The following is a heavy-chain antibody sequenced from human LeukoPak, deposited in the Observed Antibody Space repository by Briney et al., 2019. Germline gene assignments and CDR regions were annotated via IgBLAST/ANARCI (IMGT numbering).Heavy chain of an antibody. CDR3: ARDPGDAFDI. Sequence: SETLSLTCAVYGGSFSGYYWSWIRQPPGKGLVWIGEINHSGNTNYNPSLKSRVTISVDTSKNQFSLKLSSVTAADTAVYYCARDPGDAFDIWGQGTMVTVSS. J-gene: IGHJ3*02. V-gene: IGHV4-34*01. CDR2: INHSGNT. CDR1: GGSFSGYY.